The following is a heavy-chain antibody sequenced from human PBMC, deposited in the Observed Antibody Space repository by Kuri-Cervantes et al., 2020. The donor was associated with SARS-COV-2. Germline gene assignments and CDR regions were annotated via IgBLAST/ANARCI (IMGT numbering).Heavy chain of an antibody. D-gene: IGHD3-10*01. Sequence: WGSLRLSCKASGYTFTGYYMHWVRQAPGQGLEWMGCINPNSGGTNYAQKFQGRVTMTRDNSISTAYMEVSRLRSDDTAVYYCARDYYGSGSYYPVYWGQGTLVTVSS. J-gene: IGHJ4*02. CDR2: INPNSGGT. V-gene: IGHV1-2*02. CDR1: GYTFTGYY. CDR3: ARDYYGSGSYYPVY.